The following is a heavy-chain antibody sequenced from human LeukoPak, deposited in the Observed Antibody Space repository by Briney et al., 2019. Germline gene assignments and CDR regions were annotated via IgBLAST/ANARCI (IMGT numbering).Heavy chain of an antibody. J-gene: IGHJ5*02. CDR2: ISYDGSNK. Sequence: GGSLRLSCAGSGFTVSSYAMHWVRQAPGKGLEWVALISYDGSNKYYADYVKGRFTISRDNSKNTLYLQMNSLRAEDTAVYYCARGSTVVWKPPFDPWGQGTLVTVSS. CDR3: ARGSTVVWKPPFDP. V-gene: IGHV3-30*03. CDR1: GFTVSSYA. D-gene: IGHD4-23*01.